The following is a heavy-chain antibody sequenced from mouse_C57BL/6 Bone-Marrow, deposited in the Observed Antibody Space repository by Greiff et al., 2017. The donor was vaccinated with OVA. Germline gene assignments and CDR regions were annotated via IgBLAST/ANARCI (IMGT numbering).Heavy chain of an antibody. CDR1: GYTFTSYW. CDR2: IYPGSGST. V-gene: IGHV1-55*01. D-gene: IGHD3-2*02. Sequence: VQLQQPGAELVKPGASVKMSYKASGYTFTSYWITWVKQRPGQGLEWIGDIYPGSGSTNYNEKFKSKATLTVDTSSSTAYMQLSSLTSEDSAVYYCARWEAAQATPPHWGQGTLVTVSA. CDR3: ARWEAAQATPPH. J-gene: IGHJ3*01.